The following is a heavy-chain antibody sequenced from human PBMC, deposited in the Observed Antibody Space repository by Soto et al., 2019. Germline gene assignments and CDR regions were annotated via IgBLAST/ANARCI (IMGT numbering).Heavy chain of an antibody. D-gene: IGHD2-2*01. CDR3: ARVPGP. CDR1: GGSISSYY. J-gene: IGHJ5*02. V-gene: IGHV4-59*12. Sequence: SETLSLTCTVSGGSISSYYWSWIRQPPGKGLEWIGYIYYSGSTYYNPSLKTRVTISVDTSKNQFSLKLSSVTAADTAVYYCARVPGPWGQGTLVTVSS. CDR2: IYYSGST.